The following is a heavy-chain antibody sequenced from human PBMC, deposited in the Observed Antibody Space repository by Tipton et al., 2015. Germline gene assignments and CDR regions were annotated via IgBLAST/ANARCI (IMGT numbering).Heavy chain of an antibody. CDR1: GFIVGMNY. D-gene: IGHD3/OR15-3a*01. J-gene: IGHJ4*02. Sequence: SLRLSCEVSGFIVGMNYMTWVRQAPGKGLEWVAMISSAGSTFYADSVKGRFIISRDTYNDTLYLRLNSLRLDDTAVYYCACRGDFFDNWGQGTLVTVSS. CDR3: ACRGDFFDN. V-gene: IGHV3-53*01. CDR2: ISSAGST.